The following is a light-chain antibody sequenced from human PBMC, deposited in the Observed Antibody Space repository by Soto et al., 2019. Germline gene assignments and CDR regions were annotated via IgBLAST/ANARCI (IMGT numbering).Light chain of an antibody. V-gene: IGKV3-15*01. Sequence: IVMTQSPATLSVSPGERATLSCRASQSVSSNLAWYQQKPGQAPRLLIYGASTRATGIPARFSGSGSGTEFTLTISSLQSEDFAVYYCQQYNNWLWTFGQGTKADIK. CDR3: QQYNNWLWT. CDR1: QSVSSN. CDR2: GAS. J-gene: IGKJ1*01.